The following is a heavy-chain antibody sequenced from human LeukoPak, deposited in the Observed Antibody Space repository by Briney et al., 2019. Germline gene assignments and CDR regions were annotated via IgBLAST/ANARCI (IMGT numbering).Heavy chain of an antibody. V-gene: IGHV3-23*01. CDR3: AKQRGALRENYYMDV. J-gene: IGHJ6*03. CDR1: GFSFSNYA. Sequence: GGSLRLSCLASGFSFSNYAMSWVRQAPGKGLEWVSNAGSSSRLYGDSVKGRFSVSRDNSKNTLYLQMNSQRADDTAVYYCAKQRGALRENYYMDVWGKGTTVTVSS. CDR2: AGSSSR.